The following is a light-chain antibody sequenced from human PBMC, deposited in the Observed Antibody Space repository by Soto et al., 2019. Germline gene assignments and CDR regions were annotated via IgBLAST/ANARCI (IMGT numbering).Light chain of an antibody. V-gene: IGKV3D-20*02. J-gene: IGKJ5*01. Sequence: EIVLTQSPGTLSLSPGERAALSCRASQSVSSSYLAWYQQKPGQAPRLLIYDASNRATGIPARFSGSGSGTDFTLTINSLEPEDFAVYYCQQRSNWQAFGQGTRLEIK. CDR2: DAS. CDR3: QQRSNWQA. CDR1: QSVSSSY.